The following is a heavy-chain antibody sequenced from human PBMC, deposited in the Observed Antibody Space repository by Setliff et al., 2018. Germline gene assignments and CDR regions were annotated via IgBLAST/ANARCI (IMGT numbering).Heavy chain of an antibody. CDR1: GFTFSSYS. D-gene: IGHD3-10*01. J-gene: IGHJ3*02. CDR3: VKTHWDTWIRGAFDI. Sequence: PGGSLRLSCAASGFTFSSYSMMWVRQAPEKGLEWVSSISRNSGYIDYTDSVKGRFTISRDNVKNSLFLQMNSLRAEDTAVYYCVKTHWDTWIRGAFDIWGQGTMVTVSS. CDR2: ISRNSGYI. V-gene: IGHV3-21*01.